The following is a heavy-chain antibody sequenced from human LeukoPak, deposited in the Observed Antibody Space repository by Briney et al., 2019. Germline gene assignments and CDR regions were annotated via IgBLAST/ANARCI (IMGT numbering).Heavy chain of an antibody. D-gene: IGHD1-26*01. Sequence: SETLSLTCTVSGGSISSYFWTWIRQPPGKGLEWIGYIYYSGSTSYNPSLKSRVTMSVDTSKHQFSLNLNSVTAADTAVYYCARGYLDWFDPWGQGTLVTVSS. CDR1: GGSISSYF. CDR2: IYYSGST. V-gene: IGHV4-59*01. J-gene: IGHJ5*02. CDR3: ARGYLDWFDP.